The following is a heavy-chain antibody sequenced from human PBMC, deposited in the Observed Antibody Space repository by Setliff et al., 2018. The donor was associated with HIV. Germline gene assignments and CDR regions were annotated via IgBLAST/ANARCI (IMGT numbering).Heavy chain of an antibody. Sequence: ASVKVSCKASGYTFTDYGISWVRQAPGQGLEWMGWISAYYRNTNYAQKFQGRVSMTTEISTNTAYMELRSLTSDDTAVYYCARDRLPAEVAVSGDWFDPWGQGTRVTVSS. D-gene: IGHD5-12*01. V-gene: IGHV1-18*01. CDR2: ISAYYRNT. J-gene: IGHJ5*02. CDR1: GYTFTDYG. CDR3: ARDRLPAEVAVSGDWFDP.